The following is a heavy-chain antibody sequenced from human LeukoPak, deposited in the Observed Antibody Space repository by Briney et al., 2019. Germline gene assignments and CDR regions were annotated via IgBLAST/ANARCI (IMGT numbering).Heavy chain of an antibody. V-gene: IGHV4-34*01. D-gene: IGHD3-10*01. CDR1: GGSFSGYY. J-gene: IGHJ5*02. Sequence: PSETLSLTCAVYGGSFSGYYWSWIRQPPGKGLEWIGEINHSGSTNYNPSLNSRVTISVDTSKNQFSLKLSSVTAADTAVYYCARDHLTRITMVRGVKNWFDPWGQGTLVTVSS. CDR2: INHSGST. CDR3: ARDHLTRITMVRGVKNWFDP.